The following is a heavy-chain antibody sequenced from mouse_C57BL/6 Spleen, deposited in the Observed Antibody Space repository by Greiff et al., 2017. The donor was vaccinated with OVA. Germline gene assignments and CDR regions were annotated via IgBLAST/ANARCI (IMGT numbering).Heavy chain of an antibody. CDR2: INPNYGTT. CDR1: GYSFTDYN. D-gene: IGHD1-1*01. V-gene: IGHV1-39*01. J-gene: IGHJ2*01. Sequence: VQLQQSGPELVKPGASVKISCKASGYSFTDYNMNWVKQSNGQSLEWIGVINPNYGTTSYNQKFKGKATLTVDPSSSTAYMQLNSLTSEDSALYYSARSHITTVIDTREYYCDYWGQGTTLTVSS. CDR3: ARSHITTVIDTREYYCDY.